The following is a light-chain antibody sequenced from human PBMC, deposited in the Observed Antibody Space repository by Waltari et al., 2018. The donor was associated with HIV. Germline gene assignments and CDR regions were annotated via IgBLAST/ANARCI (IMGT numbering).Light chain of an antibody. CDR3: AAWDDSLNGWV. V-gene: IGLV1-44*01. CDR1: RSNIGSNT. Sequence: QSVLTQPPSASGTPGQRVTISCSGSRSNIGSNTVSWYQQLPGTAPKLFIYSNNQRPSGVPARFSGSKSGTSASLAIRGLQSEDEADYYCAAWDDSLNGWVFGGGTKLTVV. J-gene: IGLJ3*02. CDR2: SNN.